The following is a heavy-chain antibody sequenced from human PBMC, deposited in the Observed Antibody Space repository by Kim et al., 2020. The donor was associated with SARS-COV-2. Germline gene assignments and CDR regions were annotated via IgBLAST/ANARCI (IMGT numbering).Heavy chain of an antibody. CDR3: ASSSSWYNYYYGMDV. J-gene: IGHJ6*02. V-gene: IGHV5-51*01. CDR2: IYPGDSDT. CDR1: GYSFTSYW. Sequence: GASLQISCKGSGYSFTSYWIGWVRQMPGKGLEWMGIIYPGDSDTRYSPSFQGQVTISADKSISTAYLQWSSLKASDTAMYYCASSSSWYNYYYGMDVWGQGTTVTVSS. D-gene: IGHD6-13*01.